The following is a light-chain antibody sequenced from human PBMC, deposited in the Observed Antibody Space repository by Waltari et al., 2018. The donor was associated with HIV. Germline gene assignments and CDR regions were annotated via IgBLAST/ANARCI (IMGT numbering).Light chain of an antibody. Sequence: DIQVTQSPSSLSASVGDRVTMTCRARRSISTYLNWYQQKPRKAPKLLIYAASSLQSGVPSRFSGSGSGSDFTLTISSLQLEDFGIYFCQQSYSPPFTFGQGTKLEIK. V-gene: IGKV1-39*01. CDR3: QQSYSPPFT. CDR2: AAS. CDR1: RSISTY. J-gene: IGKJ2*01.